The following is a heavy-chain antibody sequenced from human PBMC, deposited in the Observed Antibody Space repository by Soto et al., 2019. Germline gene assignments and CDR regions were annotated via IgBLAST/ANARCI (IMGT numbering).Heavy chain of an antibody. CDR1: GYTFTSYY. CDR2: INPSGGST. Sequence: GASVKVSCKASGYTFTSYYMHWVRQAPGQGLEWMGIINPSGGSTSYAQKFQGRVTMTRDTSTSTVYMELSSLRSEDTAVYYCARDLSVNYYYYYGMDVWGQGTTVTVSS. V-gene: IGHV1-46*01. J-gene: IGHJ6*02. CDR3: ARDLSVNYYYYYGMDV.